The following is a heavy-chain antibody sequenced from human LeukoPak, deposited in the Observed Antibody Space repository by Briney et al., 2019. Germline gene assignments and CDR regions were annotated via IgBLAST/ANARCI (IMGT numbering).Heavy chain of an antibody. CDR3: ARDSHSGQQLGLYYYYYMDV. CDR2: INPNSGGT. V-gene: IGHV1-2*02. D-gene: IGHD6-13*01. J-gene: IGHJ6*03. CDR1: GYTFTGYY. Sequence: ASVKVSCKASGYTFTGYYMHWVRQAPGQGLEWMGWINPNSGGTNYAQKFQGRVTMTRDTSISTAYTELSRLRSDDTAVYYCARDSHSGQQLGLYYYYYMDVWGKGTTVTVSS.